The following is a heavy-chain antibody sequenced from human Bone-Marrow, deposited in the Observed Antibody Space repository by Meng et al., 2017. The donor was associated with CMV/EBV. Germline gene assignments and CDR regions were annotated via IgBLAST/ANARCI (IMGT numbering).Heavy chain of an antibody. V-gene: IGHV3-11*06. CDR1: GFTFSDYY. CDR2: ISSSSSYT. Sequence: QVVVVEVGGGLGQPDRLLILSGAASGFTFSDYYMSWIRQAPGKGLEWVSYISSSSSYTNYADSVKGRFTISRDNAKNSLYLQMNSLRAEDTAVYYCAMSGAGYSSSWYYFDYWGQGTLVTVSS. J-gene: IGHJ4*02. D-gene: IGHD6-13*01. CDR3: AMSGAGYSSSWYYFDY.